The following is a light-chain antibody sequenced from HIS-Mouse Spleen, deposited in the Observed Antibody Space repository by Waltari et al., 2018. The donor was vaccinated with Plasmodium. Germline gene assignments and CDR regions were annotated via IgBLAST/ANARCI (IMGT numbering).Light chain of an antibody. CDR1: QSVCSN. CDR2: GAS. Sequence: EIVMTQSPSTLSVSPGVRATLSCRASQSVCSNLAWYQQKPGQAPSLLIYGASTRATGIPARFSGSGSGTEFTLTISSLQSEDFAVYYCQQYNNWSFTFGPGTKVDIK. V-gene: IGKV3-15*01. CDR3: QQYNNWSFT. J-gene: IGKJ3*01.